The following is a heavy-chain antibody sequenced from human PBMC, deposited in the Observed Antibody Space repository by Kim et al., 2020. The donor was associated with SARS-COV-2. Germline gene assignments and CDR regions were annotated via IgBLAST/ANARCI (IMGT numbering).Heavy chain of an antibody. CDR2: MSGSSSHI. CDR3: ARVQPPQRKYDMDV. V-gene: IGHV3-21*01. Sequence: GGSLRLSCAASGFTFSTYDMNWVRQAPGKGLEWVSGMSGSSSHIYYADSVKGRFTISRDNAKNSLYLEMSSLRADDTAVYYCARVQPPQRKYDMDVWGQGTAVIVSS. D-gene: IGHD2-2*01. CDR1: GFTFSTYD. J-gene: IGHJ6*03.